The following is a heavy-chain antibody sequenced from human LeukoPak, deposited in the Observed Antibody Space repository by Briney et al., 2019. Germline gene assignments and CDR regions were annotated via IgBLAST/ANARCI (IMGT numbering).Heavy chain of an antibody. CDR3: ARDPPIDTGY. D-gene: IGHD1-14*01. J-gene: IGHJ4*02. V-gene: IGHV3-21*04. Sequence: GGSLRLSCAASGFTFSSYGMSWVRQAPGKGLEWVSIISGSGTTTDYADSVKGRFTISRDNAKNSLYLQMNSLRAEDTAVYYCARDPPIDTGYWGQGTLVTVSS. CDR1: GFTFSSYG. CDR2: ISGSGTTT.